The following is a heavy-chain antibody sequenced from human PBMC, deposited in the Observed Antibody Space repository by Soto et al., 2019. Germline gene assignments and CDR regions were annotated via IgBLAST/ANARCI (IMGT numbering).Heavy chain of an antibody. D-gene: IGHD2-15*01. V-gene: IGHV3-30*18. CDR3: EKGPGDIVYGMDV. CDR2: ISYDGSNK. J-gene: IGHJ6*02. Sequence: QVQLVESGGGVVQPGRSLRLSCAASGFTFSSYGMHWVRQAPGKGLEWVAVISYDGSNKYYADSVKGRFTISRDNSKNTLYLQMNSLRAEDTAVYYCEKGPGDIVYGMDVWGQGTTVTVSS. CDR1: GFTFSSYG.